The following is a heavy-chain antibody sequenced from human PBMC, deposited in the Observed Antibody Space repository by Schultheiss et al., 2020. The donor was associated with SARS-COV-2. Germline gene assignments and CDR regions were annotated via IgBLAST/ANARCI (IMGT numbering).Heavy chain of an antibody. CDR1: GGSISSYS. CDR2: IYHSGST. J-gene: IGHJ4*02. V-gene: IGHV4-59*08. D-gene: IGHD3-22*01. CDR3: ASTMIVVAPFDY. Sequence: SETLSLTCTVSGGSISSYSWSWIRQPPGKGLEWIGSIYHSGSTYYNPSLKSRVTISVDTSKNQFSLKLSSVTAADTAVYYCASTMIVVAPFDYWGQGTLVTVSS.